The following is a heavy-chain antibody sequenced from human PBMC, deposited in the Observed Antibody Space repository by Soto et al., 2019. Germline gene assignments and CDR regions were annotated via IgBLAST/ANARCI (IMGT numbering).Heavy chain of an antibody. V-gene: IGHV3-43*01. CDR2: ISWDGGST. J-gene: IGHJ6*02. D-gene: IGHD6-6*01. CDR3: ANFYSSSSYYYYGMDV. CDR1: VFTFDDYT. Sequence: WWSLRLSCAASVFTFDDYTMHWFRQAPGKGLEWVSLISWDGGSTYYADSVKGRFTISRDNSKNSLYLQMNSLRTEDTALYYCANFYSSSSYYYYGMDVWGQGTTVTVSS.